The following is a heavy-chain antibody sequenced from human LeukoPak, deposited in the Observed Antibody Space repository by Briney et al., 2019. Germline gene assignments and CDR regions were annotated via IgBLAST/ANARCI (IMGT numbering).Heavy chain of an antibody. CDR2: INPSGGST. CDR1: GYTFTSYY. Sequence: ASVKVSCKASGYTFTSYYMHWVRQAPGQGLEWMGIINPSGGSTSYAQKFQGRVTMTRDMSTSTVYMELSSLRSEDTAVYYCARDYYDSSGYYGHLFDPWGQGTTVTVSS. D-gene: IGHD3-22*01. CDR3: ARDYYDSSGYYGHLFDP. V-gene: IGHV1-46*03. J-gene: IGHJ5*02.